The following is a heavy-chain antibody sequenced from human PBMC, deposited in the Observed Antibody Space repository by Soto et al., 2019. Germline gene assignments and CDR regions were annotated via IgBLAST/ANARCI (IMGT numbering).Heavy chain of an antibody. J-gene: IGHJ4*02. CDR2: ISGSGGSNK. CDR1: GFTFSSYA. D-gene: IGHD2-2*01. CDR3: EREGIPAAAGSQLSV. Sequence: GGSLRLSCAASGFTFSSYAMSWVRQAPGKGLEWVSAISGSGGSNKYYADSVKGRFTISRDNSKNTLYLQMNSLRAEDTAVYYCEREGIPAAAGSQLSVWGQGTLVTVSS. V-gene: IGHV3-23*01.